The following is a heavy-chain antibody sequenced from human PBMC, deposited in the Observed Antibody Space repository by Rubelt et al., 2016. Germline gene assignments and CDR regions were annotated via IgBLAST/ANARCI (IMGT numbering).Heavy chain of an antibody. J-gene: IGHJ4*02. CDR3: AKDAYGDYGGFDY. V-gene: IGHV3-74*01. Sequence: VWVSRINSDGSSTSYADSVKGRFTISRDNAKNSLYLQMNSLRAEDTALYYCAKDAYGDYGGFDYWGQGTLVTVSS. CDR2: INSDGSST. D-gene: IGHD4-17*01.